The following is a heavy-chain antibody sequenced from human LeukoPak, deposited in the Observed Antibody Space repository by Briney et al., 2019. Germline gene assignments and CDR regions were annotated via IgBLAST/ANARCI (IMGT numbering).Heavy chain of an antibody. V-gene: IGHV3-30*02. J-gene: IGHJ4*02. CDR1: GFTFSSYG. Sequence: PGGSLRLSCAASGFTFSSYGMHWVRQAPGKGLEWVAFIRYDGSNKYYADSVKGRFTISRDNSKNTLYLQMNSLRAEDTAVYYCARLKAVAGMNLPTDYWGQGTLVTVSS. D-gene: IGHD6-19*01. CDR3: ARLKAVAGMNLPTDY. CDR2: IRYDGSNK.